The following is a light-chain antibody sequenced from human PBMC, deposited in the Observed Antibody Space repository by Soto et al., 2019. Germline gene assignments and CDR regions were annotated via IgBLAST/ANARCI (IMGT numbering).Light chain of an antibody. Sequence: EIVLTQSPGTLSLSPGDRATLSCSASQRVSTFLAWYQQRPGQAPRLLISEASNRATGIPARFSGSGSGTDFTLTISRLEPEDFAVYYCQQYGSTPWTFGRGTKVDIK. J-gene: IGKJ1*01. V-gene: IGKV3-20*01. CDR1: QRVSTF. CDR2: EAS. CDR3: QQYGSTPWT.